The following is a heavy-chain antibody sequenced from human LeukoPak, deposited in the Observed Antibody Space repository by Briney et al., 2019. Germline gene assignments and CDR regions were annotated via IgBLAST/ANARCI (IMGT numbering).Heavy chain of an antibody. CDR3: ARGKGWFDP. CDR1: GGSFSGYY. V-gene: IGHV4-34*01. J-gene: IGHJ5*02. CDR2: INHSGST. Sequence: SETLSLTCAVYGGSFSGYYWSWIRQPPGKGLEWIGEINHSGSTNYNPSLKSRVTISVDTSKNEFSLKLSSVTAAATAAYYCARGKGWFDPWGQGTLVTVSS.